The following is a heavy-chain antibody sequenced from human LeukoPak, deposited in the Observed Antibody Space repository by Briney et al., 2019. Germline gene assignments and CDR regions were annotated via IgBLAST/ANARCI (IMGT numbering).Heavy chain of an antibody. J-gene: IGHJ4*02. Sequence: SVKVSCMASGGTFSSYAISWVRQAPGQGLEWMGGITPIFGTANYAQKFQGRVTITADESTSTAYMELSSLRSEDTAVYYRARGAAMTTVTSFDYWGQGTLVTVSS. CDR2: ITPIFGTA. CDR3: ARGAAMTTVTSFDY. D-gene: IGHD4-17*01. CDR1: GGTFSSYA. V-gene: IGHV1-69*13.